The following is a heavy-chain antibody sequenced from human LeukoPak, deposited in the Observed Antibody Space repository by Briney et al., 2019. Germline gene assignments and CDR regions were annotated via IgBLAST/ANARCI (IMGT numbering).Heavy chain of an antibody. CDR3: ATGHYYDSSGYYPLPDAFDI. J-gene: IGHJ3*02. Sequence: PGGSLRLSCAASGFTFSSYWMHWVRQAPGKGLVWVSRMNSDGSSTNYAGSVKGRFTISRDNAKNILYLQMNSLRAEDTAVYHCATGHYYDSSGYYPLPDAFDIWGQGTMVTVSS. CDR1: GFTFSSYW. D-gene: IGHD3-22*01. V-gene: IGHV3-74*01. CDR2: MNSDGSST.